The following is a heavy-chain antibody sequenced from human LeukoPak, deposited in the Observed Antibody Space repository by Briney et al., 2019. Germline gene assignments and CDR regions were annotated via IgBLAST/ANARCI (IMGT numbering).Heavy chain of an antibody. D-gene: IGHD3-10*01. J-gene: IGHJ4*02. CDR1: GFTFSSYW. CDR3: ARGAGIKGGF. CDR2: INPDGSST. V-gene: IGHV3-74*01. Sequence: GGSLRLSCAASGFTFSSYWMHWVRQAPGKGLVWVSRINPDGSSTTYADSVKGRFTIPRDNAKNTLYLQMNSLRAEDTAVYYCARGAGIKGGFWGQGTLVTVSS.